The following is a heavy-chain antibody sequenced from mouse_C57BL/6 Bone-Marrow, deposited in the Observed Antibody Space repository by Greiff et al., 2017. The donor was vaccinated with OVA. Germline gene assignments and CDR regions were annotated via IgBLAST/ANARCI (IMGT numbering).Heavy chain of an antibody. D-gene: IGHD2-1*01. Sequence: DVQLQESGPGLVKPSQSLSLTCSVTGYSITSGYYWNWIRQFPGNKLEWMGYISYDGSNNYNPSLKNRISITRDTSKNQFFLKLNSVTTEDTATYYCARDETTRGYFDYWGQGTTLTVSS. CDR1: GYSITSGYY. J-gene: IGHJ2*01. V-gene: IGHV3-6*01. CDR2: ISYDGSN. CDR3: ARDETTRGYFDY.